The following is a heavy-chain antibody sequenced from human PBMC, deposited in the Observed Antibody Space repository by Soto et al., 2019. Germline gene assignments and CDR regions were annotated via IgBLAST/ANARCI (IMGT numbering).Heavy chain of an antibody. J-gene: IGHJ4*02. Sequence: QLQLQESGPGLVKPSETLSLTCTVSGGSISSSNYYWGWIRQPPGKGLEWIGNIYYSGSTYYNPSLKSRITLSVDTSKNQFSLKLSSVTAADTAVYYCARPTRSFDYWGQGTLVTVSS. CDR3: ARPTRSFDY. CDR1: GGSISSSNYY. CDR2: IYYSGST. V-gene: IGHV4-39*01.